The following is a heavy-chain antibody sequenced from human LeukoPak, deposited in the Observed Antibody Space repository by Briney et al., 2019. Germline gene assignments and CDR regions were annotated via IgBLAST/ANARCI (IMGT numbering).Heavy chain of an antibody. D-gene: IGHD6-19*01. CDR3: ARLYEYSSGSSYSDY. CDR1: GYSFTSYW. CDR2: IYPGDSDT. Sequence: GESLQISFKGSGYSFTSYWIGWVRQMPGKGLEWMGIIYPGDSDTRYSPSFQGQVTISADKSISTAYLQWSSLKASDTAMYYCARLYEYSSGSSYSDYWGQGTLVTVSS. V-gene: IGHV5-51*01. J-gene: IGHJ4*02.